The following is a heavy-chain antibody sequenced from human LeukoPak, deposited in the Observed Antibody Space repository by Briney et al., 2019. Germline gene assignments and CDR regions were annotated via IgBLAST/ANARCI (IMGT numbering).Heavy chain of an antibody. CDR3: ASYYDIYRGAFDI. D-gene: IGHD3-9*01. J-gene: IGHJ3*02. CDR1: GGSISSYY. V-gene: IGHV4-59*12. CDR2: IYYSGST. Sequence: SETLSLTCTVSGGSISSYYWSWIRQPPGKGLEWIGYIYYSGSTNYNPSLKSRVTISVDTSKNQFSLKLSSVTAADTAVYYCASYYDIYRGAFDIWGQGTMVTVSS.